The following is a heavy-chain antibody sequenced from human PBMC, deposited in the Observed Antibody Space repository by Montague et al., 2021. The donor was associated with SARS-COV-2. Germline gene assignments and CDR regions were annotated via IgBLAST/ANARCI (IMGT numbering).Heavy chain of an antibody. J-gene: IGHJ5*01. CDR3: ARSRVMSTVQGSNLFDS. CDR1: GLSLATEGMC. V-gene: IGHV2-70*11. CDR2: IDWDGDK. Sequence: PALVKPTHTLTLTCAFSGLSLATEGMCVNWIRQPPGKVPEWLARIDWDGDKYFSAPLKTRLTISKDTSRNQVVLTMINMDPVDTATYYCARSRVMSTVQGSNLFDSWGQGTLVTVSS. D-gene: IGHD3-10*01.